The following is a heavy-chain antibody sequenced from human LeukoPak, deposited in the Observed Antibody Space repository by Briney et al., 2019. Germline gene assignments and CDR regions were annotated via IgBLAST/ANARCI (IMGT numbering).Heavy chain of an antibody. D-gene: IGHD6-19*01. J-gene: IGHJ5*02. CDR3: ARGIAVAAEIRSFDP. CDR2: IYYSGST. Sequence: PSETLSLTCTVSGGPISSYYWSWIRQPPGKGLEWIGYIYYSGSTNYNPSLKSRVTISVDTSKNQFSLKLSSVTAADTAVYYCARGIAVAAEIRSFDPWGQGTLVTVSS. V-gene: IGHV4-59*01. CDR1: GGPISSYY.